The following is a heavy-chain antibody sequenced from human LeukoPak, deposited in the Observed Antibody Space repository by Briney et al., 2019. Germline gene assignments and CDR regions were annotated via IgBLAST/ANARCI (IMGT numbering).Heavy chain of an antibody. CDR2: IYTSGST. CDR1: GGSISSYY. V-gene: IGHV4-4*07. D-gene: IGHD3-10*01. Sequence: SETLSLTCTVSGGSISSYYWSWIRQPAGKGLEWIGRIYTSGSTNYNPSLKSRVTMSVDTSKNQFSLKLSSVTAADTAVYYCARVGAYYYGSGCYPPYGMDVWGQGTRVTVSS. J-gene: IGHJ6*02. CDR3: ARVGAYYYGSGCYPPYGMDV.